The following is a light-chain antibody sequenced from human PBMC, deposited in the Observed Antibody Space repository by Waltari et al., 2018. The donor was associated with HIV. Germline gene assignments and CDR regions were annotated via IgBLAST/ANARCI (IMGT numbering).Light chain of an antibody. CDR3: CSYVPVREFVV. CDR1: DSAPHGHNY. V-gene: IGLV2-23*02. Sequence: QSALTHPAAVSGSPGQSIVISCSGLDSAPHGHNYVSWYHQVPGTVPQLLIFDVYIRPSGISSRFSASRSGDKASLTISDLQADDDGDYYCCSYVPVREFVVFGGGTKVTVL. J-gene: IGLJ2*01. CDR2: DVY.